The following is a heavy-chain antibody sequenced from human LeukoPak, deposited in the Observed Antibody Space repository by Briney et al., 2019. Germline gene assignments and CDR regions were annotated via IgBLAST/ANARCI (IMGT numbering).Heavy chain of an antibody. CDR3: ARDSDCSGGSCYPSYFQH. J-gene: IGHJ1*01. CDR2: ITTSSSNT. Sequence: GGSLRLSCAASGFTFSSYDMNWVRQAPGKGLEWVSYITTSSSNTYNADSVKGRFTISRDNPKNSLYLQMNSLRDEDTAVYYCARDSDCSGGSCYPSYFQHWGQGTLVTVSS. V-gene: IGHV3-48*02. CDR1: GFTFSSYD. D-gene: IGHD2-15*01.